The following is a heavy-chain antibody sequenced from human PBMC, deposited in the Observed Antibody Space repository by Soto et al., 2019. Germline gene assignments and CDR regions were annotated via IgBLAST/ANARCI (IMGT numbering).Heavy chain of an antibody. CDR2: IHYSGST. J-gene: IGHJ5*02. V-gene: IGHV4-59*08. D-gene: IGHD2-2*02. Sequence: TSETLSVTCTVSGGSISSYYCSWIRQAPGKGLEWIGYIHYSGSTNYNPSLKSRVTISVDTSKNQFSLKLSSVTAADTAVYYCARHRYTKNWFDPWGQGTLVTVSS. CDR3: ARHRYTKNWFDP. CDR1: GGSISSYY.